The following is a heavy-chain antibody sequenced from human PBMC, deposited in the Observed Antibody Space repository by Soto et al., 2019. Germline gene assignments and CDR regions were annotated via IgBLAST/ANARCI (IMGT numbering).Heavy chain of an antibody. CDR2: IRSKANSYAT. D-gene: IGHD2-15*01. Sequence: PGGSLRLSCAASGFTFRNYNMNWVRQASGKGLEWVGRIRSKANSYATAYAASVKGRFTISRDDSKNTAYLQMNSLKTEDTAVYYCTRHDKDCSGGSCYSFPYYYGMDVWGQGTTVTVSS. J-gene: IGHJ6*02. CDR3: TRHDKDCSGGSCYSFPYYYGMDV. V-gene: IGHV3-73*01. CDR1: GFTFRNYN.